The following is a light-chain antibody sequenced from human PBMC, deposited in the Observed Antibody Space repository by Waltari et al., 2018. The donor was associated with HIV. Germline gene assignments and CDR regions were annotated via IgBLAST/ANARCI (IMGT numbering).Light chain of an antibody. CDR3: CSYAGSYTHVV. Sequence: QSALTQPRSVSGSPGQSVTISCTGTSSDVGGYNYVSWYQQHPGKAPKLMIYDVSKRPSGFPYRFSGSKSGNTASLTISGLQAEDEADYYCCSYAGSYTHVVFGGGTKLTVL. J-gene: IGLJ2*01. CDR1: SSDVGGYNY. CDR2: DVS. V-gene: IGLV2-11*01.